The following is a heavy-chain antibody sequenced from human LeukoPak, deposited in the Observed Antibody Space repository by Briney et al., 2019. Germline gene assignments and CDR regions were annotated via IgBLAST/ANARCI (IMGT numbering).Heavy chain of an antibody. CDR2: ISGSGGST. Sequence: PGGSLRLSCAASGFTFSSYSMSWVRQAPGKGLEWVSAISGSGGSTYYADSVKGRFTISRDNSKNTLYLQMNSLRAEDTAVYYCAKPQTSDIVVVPAAIRGSRDYWGQGTLVTVSS. V-gene: IGHV3-23*01. CDR1: GFTFSSYS. J-gene: IGHJ4*02. D-gene: IGHD2-2*01. CDR3: AKPQTSDIVVVPAAIRGSRDY.